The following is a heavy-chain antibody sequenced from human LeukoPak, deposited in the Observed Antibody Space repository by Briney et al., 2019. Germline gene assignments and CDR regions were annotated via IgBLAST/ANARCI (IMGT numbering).Heavy chain of an antibody. CDR2: IYQSGST. Sequence: SETLSLTCTVSGGSISIYYWSWIRQPPGKGLEWIGTIYQSGSTYYNPPLKSRVTISADTSKNQFSLMLHSVTAADAAIYYCASYLDSSGYLQYFQPWGQGTLVTVSS. V-gene: IGHV4-59*04. CDR1: GGSISIYY. D-gene: IGHD3-22*01. J-gene: IGHJ1*01. CDR3: ASYLDSSGYLQYFQP.